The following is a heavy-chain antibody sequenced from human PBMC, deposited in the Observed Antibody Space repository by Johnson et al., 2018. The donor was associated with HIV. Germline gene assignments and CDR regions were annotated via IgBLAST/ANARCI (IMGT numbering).Heavy chain of an antibody. CDR3: ARDSASDAFDI. D-gene: IGHD2-2*01. Sequence: VQLVESGGGLVQPGGSLRLSCAASGFTFSSYDMHWVRQATGKGLEWVSAIGTAGDTYYPGSVKGRFTISRENAKNSLYLQMNSLRAGDTAVYYCARDSASDAFDIWGQGTMVTVSS. CDR1: GFTFSSYD. V-gene: IGHV3-13*01. J-gene: IGHJ3*02. CDR2: IGTAGDT.